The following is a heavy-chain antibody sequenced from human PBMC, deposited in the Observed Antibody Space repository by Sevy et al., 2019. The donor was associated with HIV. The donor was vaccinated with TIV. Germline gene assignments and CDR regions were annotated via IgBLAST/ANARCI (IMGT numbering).Heavy chain of an antibody. D-gene: IGHD4-17*01. J-gene: IGHJ4*02. Sequence: GGSLRLSCAASGFTFSSYGMHWVRQAPGKGLEWVAFIRYDGSNKYYADSVKGRFTISRDNSKNTLYLQMNSLRAEDTAVYYCAKDLVHYMTTVVNYFDYWGQGILVTVSS. CDR2: IRYDGSNK. CDR1: GFTFSSYG. V-gene: IGHV3-30*02. CDR3: AKDLVHYMTTVVNYFDY.